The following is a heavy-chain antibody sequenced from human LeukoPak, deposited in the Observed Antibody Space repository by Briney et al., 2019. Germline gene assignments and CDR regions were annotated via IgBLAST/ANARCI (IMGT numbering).Heavy chain of an antibody. V-gene: IGHV3-21*01. CDR3: VREAAATLFDY. Sequence: GGSLRLSCAASGFTFSSQTMNWVRQAPGKGLEWVSSISSTSSHIYYADSVKGRFTISRDNAKNSLSLQMSSLKAEDTAVYYCVREAAATLFDYWGQGTLVTVSS. D-gene: IGHD1-26*01. J-gene: IGHJ4*02. CDR2: ISSTSSHI. CDR1: GFTFSSQT.